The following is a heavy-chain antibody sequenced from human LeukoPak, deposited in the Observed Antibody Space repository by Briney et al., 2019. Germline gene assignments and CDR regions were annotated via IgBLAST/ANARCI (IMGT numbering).Heavy chain of an antibody. CDR2: IIPIFGTA. J-gene: IGHJ5*02. Sequence: SVKVSCKASGGTFSSYAISWVRQAPGQGLEWMGGIIPIFGTANYAQKFQGRVTITADESTSTAYMELSSLRSEDTAVYYCARNMVRGDRWFDPWGQGTLVTVSS. CDR3: ARNMVRGDRWFDP. V-gene: IGHV1-69*13. CDR1: GGTFSSYA. D-gene: IGHD3-10*01.